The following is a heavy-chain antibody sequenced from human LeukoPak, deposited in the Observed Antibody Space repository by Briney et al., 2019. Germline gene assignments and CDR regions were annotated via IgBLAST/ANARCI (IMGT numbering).Heavy chain of an antibody. J-gene: IGHJ5*02. CDR1: GFILSSYS. V-gene: IGHV3-21*01. D-gene: IGHD3-10*01. CDR3: AGEWFDH. CDR2: MSGSSNYI. Sequence: GGSLRLSCAASGFILSSYSINWVRQAPGKGLEWVSCMSGSSNYIYYTDSVKGRFTLSRDNAKNSLFLQMNSLRAEDTAVYYCAGEWFDHWGQGILVTVSS.